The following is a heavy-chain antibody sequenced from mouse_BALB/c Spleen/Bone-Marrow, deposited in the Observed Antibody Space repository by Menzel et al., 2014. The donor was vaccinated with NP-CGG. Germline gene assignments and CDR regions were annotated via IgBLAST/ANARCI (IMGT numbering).Heavy chain of an antibody. CDR1: GYTFTGYA. CDR3: AREGGNFPWFAY. J-gene: IGHJ3*01. Sequence: QVHVKQSGAELVRPGVSVKISCKGSGYTFTGYAMHWVKQSHAKSLEWIGVISTYYGDASYNQKFKGKATMTVDKSSSTAYMELARLTSEDSAIYYCAREGGNFPWFAYWGQGTLVTVSA. D-gene: IGHD2-1*01. V-gene: IGHV1S137*01. CDR2: ISTYYGDA.